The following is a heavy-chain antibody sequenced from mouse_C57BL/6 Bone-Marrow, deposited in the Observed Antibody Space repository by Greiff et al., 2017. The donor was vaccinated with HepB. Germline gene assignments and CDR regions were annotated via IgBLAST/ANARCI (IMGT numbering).Heavy chain of an antibody. Sequence: VQLQQPGAELVRPGSSVKLSCKASGYTFTSYWITWVKQRPGQVLEWIGDIYPGSGSTNYNEKFKSKATLTVDTSSSTAYMQLSSLTSEDSAVYYCAGGFPAWFAYWGQGTLVTVAA. CDR3: AGGFPAWFAY. CDR2: IYPGSGST. V-gene: IGHV1-55*01. J-gene: IGHJ3*01. CDR1: GYTFTSYW.